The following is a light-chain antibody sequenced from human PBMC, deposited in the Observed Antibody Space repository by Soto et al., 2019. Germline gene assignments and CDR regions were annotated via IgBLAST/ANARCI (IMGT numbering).Light chain of an antibody. CDR1: QSISRY. J-gene: IGKJ4*01. CDR3: QQSYSTPLT. CDR2: GAS. V-gene: IGKV1-39*01. Sequence: DIQMTQSPSSLSAFVGDRVTITCRASQSISRYLNWYQQKPGKAPKILIYGASSLQSGVPARFSGSGSGTDFTLTISSLQPEDFATYYCQQSYSTPLTFGGGTKVDIK.